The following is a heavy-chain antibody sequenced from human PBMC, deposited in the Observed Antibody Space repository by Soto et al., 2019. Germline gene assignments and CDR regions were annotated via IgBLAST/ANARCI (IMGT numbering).Heavy chain of an antibody. CDR3: AREYYDFWSGYYGRGYYFDY. D-gene: IGHD3-3*01. CDR2: IIPIFGTA. J-gene: IGHJ4*02. CDR1: GGTFSSYA. V-gene: IGHV1-69*13. Sequence: GASVKVSCKASGGTFSSYAISWVRQAPGQGLEWMGGIIPIFGTANYAQKFQGRVTITADESTSTAYMELSRLRSDDTAVYYCAREYYDFWSGYYGRGYYFDYWGQGTLVTVSS.